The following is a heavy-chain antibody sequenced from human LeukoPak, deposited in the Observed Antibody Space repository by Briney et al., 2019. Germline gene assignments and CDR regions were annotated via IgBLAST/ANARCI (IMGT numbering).Heavy chain of an antibody. CDR3: ARESGYSYGSFDY. J-gene: IGHJ4*02. Sequence: PSETLSLTCTVSGGSISSYYWSWLRQPPGKGLEWIGYIYYSGSTNYNPSLKSRVTISVDTSKNQFSLKLSSVTAADTAVYYCARESGYSYGSFDYWGQGTLVTVSS. V-gene: IGHV4-59*01. CDR2: IYYSGST. D-gene: IGHD5-18*01. CDR1: GGSISSYY.